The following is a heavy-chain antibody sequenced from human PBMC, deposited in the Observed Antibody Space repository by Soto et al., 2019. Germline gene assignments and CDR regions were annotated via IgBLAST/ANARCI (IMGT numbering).Heavy chain of an antibody. D-gene: IGHD2-2*01. Sequence: GESLRLSCAASGFTFSSYAMSWVRQAPGKGLEWVSDVGNSGDTTHYADSVKGRFTVSRDDSKNTLYLQMNSLRTEDTAVYYCAKDLKGVVGDYFDSCGHGTLVT. CDR1: GFTFSSYA. CDR3: AKDLKGVVGDYFDS. CDR2: VGNSGDTT. J-gene: IGHJ4*01. V-gene: IGHV3-23*01.